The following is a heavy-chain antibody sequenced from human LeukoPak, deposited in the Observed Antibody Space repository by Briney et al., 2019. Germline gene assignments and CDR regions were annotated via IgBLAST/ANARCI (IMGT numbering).Heavy chain of an antibody. CDR2: IIPIFGTA. Sequence: SVKVSCKASVCTFSSYAISWVRQPPGQGLEWMGGIIPIFGTANYSQKFHGRVTITTDESTSTAYMELSSLRSEDTAVYYCARKAKLQSDLEYWGQGTLVTVSS. CDR1: VCTFSSYA. V-gene: IGHV1-69*05. D-gene: IGHD1-1*01. J-gene: IGHJ4*02. CDR3: ARKAKLQSDLEY.